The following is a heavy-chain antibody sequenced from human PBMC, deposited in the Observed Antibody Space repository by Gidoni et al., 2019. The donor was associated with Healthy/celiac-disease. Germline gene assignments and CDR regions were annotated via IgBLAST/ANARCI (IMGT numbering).Heavy chain of an antibody. D-gene: IGHD1-26*01. CDR2: ISGSGGST. Sequence: EVQLLESGGGLVQPGGSLRLSCAASGFTFSSYAMSWVRQAPGKGLEWVSAISGSGGSTYYADSVKGRFTISRDNSKNTLYLQMNSLRAEDTAVYYCAKEPGWELPGPRVEVSDYWGQGTLVTVSS. V-gene: IGHV3-23*01. CDR1: GFTFSSYA. J-gene: IGHJ4*02. CDR3: AKEPGWELPGPRVEVSDY.